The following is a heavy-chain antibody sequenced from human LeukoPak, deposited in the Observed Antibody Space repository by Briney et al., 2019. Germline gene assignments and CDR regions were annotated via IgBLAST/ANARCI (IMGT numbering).Heavy chain of an antibody. CDR3: ARMAAAGSL. J-gene: IGHJ4*02. D-gene: IGHD6-13*01. V-gene: IGHV1-2*02. Sequence: ASVKVSCKASGYIFTGYYMHWVRQAPGQGLEWMGWINPNSGGTNYAQKFQGRVTMTRDTSISTAYMELSRLRSDDTAVYYWARMAAAGSLWGQGTLVTVSS. CDR1: GYIFTGYY. CDR2: INPNSGGT.